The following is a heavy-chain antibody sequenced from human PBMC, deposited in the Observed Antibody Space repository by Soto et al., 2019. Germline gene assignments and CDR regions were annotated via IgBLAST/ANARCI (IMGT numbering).Heavy chain of an antibody. CDR3: AKVHLVATITFYYYGMDV. J-gene: IGHJ6*02. CDR1: GFTFSSYA. Sequence: EVQLLESGGGLVQPGGSLRLSCAASGFTFSSYAMSWVRQAPGKGLEWVSAISGSGGSTYYADSVKGRFTISRDNSKNTLYLQMNSLRAEDTAVYYCAKVHLVATITFYYYGMDVWGQGTTVTVSS. V-gene: IGHV3-23*01. D-gene: IGHD5-12*01. CDR2: ISGSGGST.